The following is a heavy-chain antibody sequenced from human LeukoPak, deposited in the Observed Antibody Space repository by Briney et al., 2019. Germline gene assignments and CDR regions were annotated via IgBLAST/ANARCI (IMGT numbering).Heavy chain of an antibody. CDR3: AKEYSTSSGFDH. J-gene: IGHJ4*02. CDR2: ISWNSGSI. D-gene: IGHD6-6*01. V-gene: IGHV3-9*01. CDR1: GFTFDDYA. Sequence: GRSLRLSCAASGFTFDDYAMHWVRQAPGKGLEWVSGISWNSGSIGYADSVKGRFTISRDNSKNTLCLQMNSLRAEDTAVYYCAKEYSTSSGFDHWGQGTLVTVSS.